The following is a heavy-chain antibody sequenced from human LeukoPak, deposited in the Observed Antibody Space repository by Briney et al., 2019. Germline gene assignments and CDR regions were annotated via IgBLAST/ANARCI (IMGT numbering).Heavy chain of an antibody. V-gene: IGHV1-2*06. CDR1: GYTFTGYY. CDR3: ARAYYYDSSGYYYGY. Sequence: EASVKASCKASGYTFTGYYMHWVRQAPGQGLEWLGRINPNSGGTNYAQKFQGRVTMTRDTSISTAYMELSRLRSDDTAVYYCARAYYYDSSGYYYGYWGQGTLVTVSS. D-gene: IGHD3-22*01. J-gene: IGHJ4*02. CDR2: INPNSGGT.